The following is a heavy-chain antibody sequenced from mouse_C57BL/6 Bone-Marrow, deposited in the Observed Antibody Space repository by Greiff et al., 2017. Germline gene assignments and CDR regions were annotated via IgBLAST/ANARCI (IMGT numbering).Heavy chain of an antibody. J-gene: IGHJ2*01. D-gene: IGHD1-1*01. Sequence: EVKLMESGGGLVQPGGSMKLSCVASGFTFSNYWMNWVRQSPEKGLEWVAQIRLKSDNYATHYAESVKGRFTISRDDSKSSVYLQMNNLRAEDTGIYYCTVYYYGSSYESDYFDYWGQGTTLTVSS. V-gene: IGHV6-3*01. CDR1: GFTFSNYW. CDR2: IRLKSDNYAT. CDR3: TVYYYGSSYESDYFDY.